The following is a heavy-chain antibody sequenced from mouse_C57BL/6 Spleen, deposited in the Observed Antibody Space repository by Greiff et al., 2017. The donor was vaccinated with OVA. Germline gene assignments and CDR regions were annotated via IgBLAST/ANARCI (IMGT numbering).Heavy chain of an antibody. CDR2: INPNNGGT. CDR3: ARRSNYEGAMDY. V-gene: IGHV1-18*01. J-gene: IGHJ4*01. Sequence: VQLKESGPELVKPGASVKIPCKASGYTFTDYNMDWVKQSHGKSLEWIGDINPNNGGTIYNQKFKGKATLTVDKSSSTAYMELRSLTSEDTAVYYCARRSNYEGAMDYWGQGTSVTVSS. CDR1: GYTFTDYN. D-gene: IGHD2-5*01.